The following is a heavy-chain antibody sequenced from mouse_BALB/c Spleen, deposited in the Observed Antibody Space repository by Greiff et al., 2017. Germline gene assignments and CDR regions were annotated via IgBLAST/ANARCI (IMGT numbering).Heavy chain of an antibody. V-gene: IGHV1-9*01. CDR1: GYTFSSYW. CDR3: AFYYPTSPRYFDV. CDR2: ILPGSGST. Sequence: QVQLQQSGAELMKPGASVKISCKATGYTFSSYWIEWVKQRPGHGLEWIGEILPGSGSTNYNEKFKGKATFTADTSSNTAYMQLSSLTSEDSAVYYCAFYYPTSPRYFDVWGAGTTVTVSS. J-gene: IGHJ1*01. D-gene: IGHD2-1*01.